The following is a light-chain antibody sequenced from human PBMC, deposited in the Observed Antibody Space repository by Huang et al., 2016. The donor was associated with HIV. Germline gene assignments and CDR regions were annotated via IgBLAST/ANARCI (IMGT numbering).Light chain of an antibody. CDR1: QGIISY. Sequence: DIQMTQSPSSLSASVGDRVTITCRASQGIISYLNWYQQKPGKAPKLLIYAASTLQSGVPSRFSGSGSGTDFTLTISSLQPADSATYYCQETYSIPYTFGQGTKLEIK. V-gene: IGKV1-39*01. CDR3: QETYSIPYT. CDR2: AAS. J-gene: IGKJ2*01.